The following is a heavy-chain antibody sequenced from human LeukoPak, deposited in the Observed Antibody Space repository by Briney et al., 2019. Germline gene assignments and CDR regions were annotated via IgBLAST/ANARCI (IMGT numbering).Heavy chain of an antibody. V-gene: IGHV3-23*01. CDR3: ARVNSGGSCYSACGDY. J-gene: IGHJ4*02. CDR1: GFTFSSYA. Sequence: GGSLRLSCAASGFTFSSYAMSWVRQAPGKGLEWVSAISGSGGSTYYADSVKGRFTISRDNSKNTLYLQMNSLRAEDTAVYYCARVNSGGSCYSACGDYWGQGTLVTVSS. D-gene: IGHD2-15*01. CDR2: ISGSGGST.